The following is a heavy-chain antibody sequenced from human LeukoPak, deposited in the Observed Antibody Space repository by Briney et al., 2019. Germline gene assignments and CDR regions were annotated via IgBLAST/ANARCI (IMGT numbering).Heavy chain of an antibody. J-gene: IGHJ4*02. V-gene: IGHV4-59*01. CDR3: ARAMAYCGGDCYSSRSNFDY. CDR2: IYYSGST. D-gene: IGHD2-21*02. CDR1: GGSISSYY. Sequence: PSENLSLTCTVSGGSISSYYWSWIRQPPGKGLEWIGYIYYSGSTNYNPSLKSRVTISVDTSKNQFSLKLSSVTAADTAVYYCARAMAYCGGDCYSSRSNFDYWGQGTLVTVSS.